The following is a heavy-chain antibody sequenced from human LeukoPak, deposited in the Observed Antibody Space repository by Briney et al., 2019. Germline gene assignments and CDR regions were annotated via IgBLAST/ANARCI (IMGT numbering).Heavy chain of an antibody. CDR3: ARVRFSKTGAEFDY. J-gene: IGHJ4*02. V-gene: IGHV1-2*02. D-gene: IGHD7-27*01. Sequence: ASVKVSCKASGYTFTGYYMHWVRQAPGQGLEWMGWINPNSGGTNYAQKFQGRVTMTRDTSISTAYMELSRLRSDDTAVYYCARVRFSKTGAEFDYWGQGTLVTVSS. CDR1: GYTFTGYY. CDR2: INPNSGGT.